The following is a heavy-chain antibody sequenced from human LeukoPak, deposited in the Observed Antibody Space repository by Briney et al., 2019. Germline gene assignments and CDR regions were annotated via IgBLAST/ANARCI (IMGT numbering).Heavy chain of an antibody. CDR2: INPNSGGT. J-gene: IGHJ4*02. Sequence: ASVKVSCKASGYTFTGYYMHWVRQAPGQGLEWMGWINPNSGGTNYAQKFQGRVTMTRDTSISTAYMELSRLRSDDTAVYYCARAGRGSGSLGRYFDYWGQGTLVTVSS. CDR3: ARAGRGSGSLGRYFDY. D-gene: IGHD1-26*01. V-gene: IGHV1-2*02. CDR1: GYTFTGYY.